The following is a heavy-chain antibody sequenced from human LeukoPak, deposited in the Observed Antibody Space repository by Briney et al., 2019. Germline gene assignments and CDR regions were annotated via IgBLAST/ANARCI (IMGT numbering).Heavy chain of an antibody. D-gene: IGHD3-10*01. CDR1: GGSINNYY. CDR3: ARDKDYYGSMDV. V-gene: IGHV4-4*07. Sequence: PSETLSLTCTVSGGSINNYYWSWVRQPAGKGLEWIGRIYTSGSTNYNPSLKSRVTMSVDASKNQFSLKLNSVTAADTAVYYCARDKDYYGSMDVWGKGTTVTISS. J-gene: IGHJ6*04. CDR2: IYTSGST.